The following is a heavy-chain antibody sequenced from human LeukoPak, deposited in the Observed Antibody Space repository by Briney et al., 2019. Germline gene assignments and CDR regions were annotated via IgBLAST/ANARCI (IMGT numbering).Heavy chain of an antibody. V-gene: IGHV1-2*02. J-gene: IGHJ6*03. D-gene: IGHD4-23*01. CDR2: INPDNGVT. CDR3: ARGLGNPGGRYYYYYYMDV. Sequence: ASVKVSCKASGYTFTGYYIHWVRQAPGQGLGWMGWINPDNGVTNYAQKFQGRVTITRDTSNSTAYMELSRLRSDDTAVYHCARGLGNPGGRYYYYYYMDVWGKGTTVTVSS. CDR1: GYTFTGYY.